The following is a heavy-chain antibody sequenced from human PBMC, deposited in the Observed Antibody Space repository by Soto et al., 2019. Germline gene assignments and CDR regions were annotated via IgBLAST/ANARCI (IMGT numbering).Heavy chain of an antibody. Sequence: GESLKISCKGSGYSFKYYWIGWVRQMSGRGLEWMGIINPGDSETRHSPAFEGQVISAADKSTNTAFLQWRSLKASDTAIYYCARVDSYYHDTSTYSRGYFDLWGRGALVTVSS. CDR3: ARVDSYYHDTSTYSRGYFDL. V-gene: IGHV5-51*01. J-gene: IGHJ2*01. CDR2: INPGDSET. CDR1: GYSFKYYW. D-gene: IGHD3-22*01.